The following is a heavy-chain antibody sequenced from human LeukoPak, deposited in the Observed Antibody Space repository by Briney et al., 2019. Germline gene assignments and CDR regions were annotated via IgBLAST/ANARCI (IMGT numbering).Heavy chain of an antibody. Sequence: ASVKVSCKASGYTFDGYYFHWVRQAPGQGLEWMGWINSRSGATNYAQKFQGRVTMTRDTSISTAYMDLSRLTSDDTAVYYCTTNRDSGCWYDLSHWGQGTLVTVSS. CDR2: INSRSGAT. J-gene: IGHJ4*02. V-gene: IGHV1-2*02. CDR1: GYTFDGYY. CDR3: TTNRDSGCWYDLSH. D-gene: IGHD6-13*01.